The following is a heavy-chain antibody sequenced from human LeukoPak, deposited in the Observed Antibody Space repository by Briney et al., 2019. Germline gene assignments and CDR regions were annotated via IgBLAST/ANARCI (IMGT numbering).Heavy chain of an antibody. V-gene: IGHV3-74*01. Sequence: GGSLRLSCAASGFTFTNHWMHWFRQAPGKGLMWLSRINTDGSITGHADSVKGRFTISKDNAKNTVYLQINSLRAEDTAVYYCARDKTTVTLFDYWGQGTLVTVSS. J-gene: IGHJ4*02. CDR3: ARDKTTVTLFDY. CDR1: GFTFTNHW. CDR2: INTDGSIT. D-gene: IGHD4-17*01.